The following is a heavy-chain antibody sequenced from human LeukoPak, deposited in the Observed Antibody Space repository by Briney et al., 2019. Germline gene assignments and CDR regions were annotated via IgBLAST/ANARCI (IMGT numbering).Heavy chain of an antibody. Sequence: SETLSLTRAVYGGSFSGYYWSWIRQPPGKGLEWIGEINHSGSTNYNPSLKSRVTISVDTSKNQFSLKLSSVTAADTAVYYCARGRTSRDFDYWGQGTLVTVSS. V-gene: IGHV4-34*01. CDR2: INHSGST. J-gene: IGHJ4*02. D-gene: IGHD2-2*01. CDR1: GGSFSGYY. CDR3: ARGRTSRDFDY.